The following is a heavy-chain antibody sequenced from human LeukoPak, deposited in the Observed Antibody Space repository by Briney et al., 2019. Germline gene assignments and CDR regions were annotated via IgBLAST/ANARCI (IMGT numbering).Heavy chain of an antibody. CDR2: MYYSGST. D-gene: IGHD3-9*01. Sequence: SETLSLTCTVSGGSISTSSYYWGWIRQPPGKGLEWIGSMYYSGSTYYNPSLKSRVTISVDTSKNQFSLRLSSVTAADTAVYYCAKGLRYLSFNDAFDIWGQGTMVTVSS. J-gene: IGHJ3*02. CDR3: AKGLRYLSFNDAFDI. V-gene: IGHV4-39*01. CDR1: GGSISTSSYY.